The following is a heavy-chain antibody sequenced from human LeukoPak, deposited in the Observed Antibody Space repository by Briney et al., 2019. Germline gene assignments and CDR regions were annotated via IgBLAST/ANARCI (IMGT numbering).Heavy chain of an antibody. CDR1: GYTFSSYA. J-gene: IGHJ4*02. Sequence: ASVKVSCKASGYTFSSYAISWVRQAPGQGLEWMGRIIPILGIANYARKFQGRVTITADKSTSTAYMELSSLRSEDTAVYYCARGGCSGGSCTADYWGQGTLVTVSS. CDR2: IIPILGIA. V-gene: IGHV1-69*04. CDR3: ARGGCSGGSCTADY. D-gene: IGHD2-15*01.